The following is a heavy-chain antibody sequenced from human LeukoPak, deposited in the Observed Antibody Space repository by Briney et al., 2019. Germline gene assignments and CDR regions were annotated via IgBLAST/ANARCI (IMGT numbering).Heavy chain of an antibody. CDR2: IYYSGST. J-gene: IGHJ4*02. V-gene: IGHV4-59*01. D-gene: IGHD6-19*01. CDR3: ARELSYSSGWSQFDY. CDR1: GGSSSYY. Sequence: PSETLSLTCTVSGGSSSYYWSWIRQPPGKGLEWIGYIYYSGSTNYNPSLKSRVTISVDTSKNQFSLKLSSVTAADTAVYYCARELSYSSGWSQFDYWGQGTLVTVSS.